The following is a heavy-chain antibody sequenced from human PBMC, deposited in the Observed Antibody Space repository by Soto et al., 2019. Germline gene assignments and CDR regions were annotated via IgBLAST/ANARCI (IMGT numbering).Heavy chain of an antibody. CDR3: ARLPGIVAPGTVFLDN. CDR2: IYPGDSDT. Sequence: GESLKISCKGSGYSFSSYWVVWVRQMPGKGLEWMGIIYPGDSDTTYSPSFQGQVTISADKSSSTAYLQWNSLQASDTAMYYCARLPGIVAPGTVFLDNWGQGTMVTVSS. D-gene: IGHD1-1*01. CDR1: GYSFSSYW. J-gene: IGHJ4*02. V-gene: IGHV5-51*01.